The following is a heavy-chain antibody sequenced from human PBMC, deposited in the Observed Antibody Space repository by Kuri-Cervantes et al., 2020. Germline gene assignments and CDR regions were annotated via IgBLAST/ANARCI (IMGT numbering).Heavy chain of an antibody. Sequence: SETLSLTCTVSGGSISSSSYYWSWIRQPPGKGLEWIRYIYYSGSTNYNPSLKSRVTISVDTSKNQFSLKLSSVTAADTAVYYCARGGFRHIDYWGQGTLVTVSS. J-gene: IGHJ4*02. V-gene: IGHV4-61*01. CDR1: GGSISSSSYY. CDR2: IYYSGST. CDR3: ARGGFRHIDY. D-gene: IGHD3-10*01.